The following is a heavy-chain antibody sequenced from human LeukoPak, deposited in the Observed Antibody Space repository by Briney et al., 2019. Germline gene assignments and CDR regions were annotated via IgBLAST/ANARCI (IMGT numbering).Heavy chain of an antibody. Sequence: KTGGSLRLSCAASGFTFSSYAMSWVRQAPGKGLEWVSAISGSGGSTYYADSVKGRFTISRDNSKNTLYLQMNSLRAEDTAVYYCAKRRPAYCSGGSCYAMIDYWGQGTLVTVSS. J-gene: IGHJ4*02. CDR1: GFTFSSYA. V-gene: IGHV3-23*01. D-gene: IGHD2-15*01. CDR3: AKRRPAYCSGGSCYAMIDY. CDR2: ISGSGGST.